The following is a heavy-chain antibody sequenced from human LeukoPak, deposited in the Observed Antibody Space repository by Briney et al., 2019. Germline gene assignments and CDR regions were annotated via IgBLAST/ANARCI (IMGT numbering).Heavy chain of an antibody. CDR1: GYSFTSYW. CDR2: IYPGDSDT. D-gene: IGHD2-15*01. V-gene: IGHV5-51*01. CDR3: ARLDCSGGSCYGGYFDY. Sequence: GESLKISCKGSGYSFTSYWIGWVRQMPGKGLEWMGIIYPGDSDTRYSTSFQGQVTISADKSISTAYLQWSSLKASDTAMYYCARLDCSGGSCYGGYFDYWGQGTLVTVSS. J-gene: IGHJ4*02.